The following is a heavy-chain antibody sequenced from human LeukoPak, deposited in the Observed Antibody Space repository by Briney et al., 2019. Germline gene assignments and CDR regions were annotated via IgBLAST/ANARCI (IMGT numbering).Heavy chain of an antibody. D-gene: IGHD4-17*01. CDR3: ARGDYGDLHLPPYYYYYYGMDV. J-gene: IGHJ6*02. Sequence: PSETLSLTCAVYGGSFSGYYWSWIRQPPGKGLEWIGEINHSGSTNYNPSLKSRVTISVDTSKNQFSLKLSSVTAADTAVYYCARGDYGDLHLPPYYYYYYGMDVWGQGTTVTVSS. CDR1: GGSFSGYY. V-gene: IGHV4-34*01. CDR2: INHSGST.